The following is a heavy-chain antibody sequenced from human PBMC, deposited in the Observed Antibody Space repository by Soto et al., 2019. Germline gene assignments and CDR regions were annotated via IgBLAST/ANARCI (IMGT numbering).Heavy chain of an antibody. Sequence: QVQLVQSGAEVKKPGASVKVSCKASGYTFTSYYMHWVRQAPGQGLEWMGIINPSGGSTSYAQKFQGRFTMTRDTSTSTVYMELSSLRSEDTAVYYCAREYRYCSSTSCSIHDYWGEGTLVTVSS. CDR1: GYTFTSYY. D-gene: IGHD2-2*01. V-gene: IGHV1-46*03. CDR2: INPSGGST. CDR3: AREYRYCSSTSCSIHDY. J-gene: IGHJ4*02.